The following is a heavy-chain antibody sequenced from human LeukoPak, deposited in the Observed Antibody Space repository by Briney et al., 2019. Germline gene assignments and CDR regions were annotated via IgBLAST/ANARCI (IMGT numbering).Heavy chain of an antibody. J-gene: IGHJ5*02. Sequence: KPSETLSLTCTVSGGSISSYYWSWIRQPPGKGLEWIGYIYYSGSTNYNPSLKSRVTISVDTSKNQFSLKLSSVTAADTAVYYCARVRGYCSGGSCYVDPWGQGTLVTVSS. D-gene: IGHD2-15*01. V-gene: IGHV4-59*01. CDR3: ARVRGYCSGGSCYVDP. CDR2: IYYSGST. CDR1: GGSISSYY.